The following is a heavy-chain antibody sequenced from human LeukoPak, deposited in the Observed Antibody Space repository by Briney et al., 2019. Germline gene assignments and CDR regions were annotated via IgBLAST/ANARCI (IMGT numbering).Heavy chain of an antibody. CDR1: GGSISSGSYY. CDR2: IYTSGST. CDR3: ARSTNYYMDV. Sequence: SETLCLTCTVSGGSISSGSYYWSWIRQPAGKGLEWIGRIYTSGSTNYNPSLKSRVTISVDTSKNQFSLKLSSVTAADTAVYYCARSTNYYMDVWGKGTTVTISS. V-gene: IGHV4-61*02. J-gene: IGHJ6*03.